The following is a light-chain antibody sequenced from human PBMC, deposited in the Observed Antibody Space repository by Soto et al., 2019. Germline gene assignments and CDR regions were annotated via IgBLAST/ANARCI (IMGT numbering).Light chain of an antibody. Sequence: EIVLTQSPGTLSLFPGERATLSCRASQSLTTSYLAWYQQKPGQAPRLLIYGASSRATGIPDRFSGSGSGTDFTLTISRLEPEVFAVYYCQQYGSSPTFGQGTRLEIK. V-gene: IGKV3-20*01. CDR1: QSLTTSY. CDR2: GAS. CDR3: QQYGSSPT. J-gene: IGKJ5*01.